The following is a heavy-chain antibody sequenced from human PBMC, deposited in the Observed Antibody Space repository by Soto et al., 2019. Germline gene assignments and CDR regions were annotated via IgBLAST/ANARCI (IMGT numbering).Heavy chain of an antibody. D-gene: IGHD3-10*01. Sequence: ETLSLTCTVSGGSISSGSYYWGWIRQPPGKGLEWIGSIYYSGSTYYNPSLKSRVTISVDTSKKQFSLKLSSVSAADTAVYYCARYGSGSYFWFDPWGQGTLVTSPQ. CDR2: IYYSGST. J-gene: IGHJ5*02. CDR1: GGSISSGSYY. V-gene: IGHV4-39*01. CDR3: ARYGSGSYFWFDP.